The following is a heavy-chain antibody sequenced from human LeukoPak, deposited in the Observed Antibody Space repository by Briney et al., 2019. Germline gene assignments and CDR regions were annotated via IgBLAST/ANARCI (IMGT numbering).Heavy chain of an antibody. Sequence: PGGSLRLSCAASGFTFSTYWVSWVRQAPGRGLEWVANIKQDGSEKHYVDSVKGRFTISRDNAKNSLYLQMNSLRAEDTAVYYCGRCGRGSNWFDPWGQGTLVTVSS. J-gene: IGHJ5*02. CDR3: GRCGRGSNWFDP. V-gene: IGHV3-7*01. CDR2: IKQDGSEK. D-gene: IGHD3-16*01. CDR1: GFTFSTYW.